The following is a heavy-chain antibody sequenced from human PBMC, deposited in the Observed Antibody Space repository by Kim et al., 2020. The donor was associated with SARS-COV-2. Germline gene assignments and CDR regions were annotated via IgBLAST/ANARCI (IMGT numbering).Heavy chain of an antibody. Sequence: GGSLRLSCAASGFTFSSYGMSWVRQAPGKGLEWVSSISVSGRGTYYTGSVRGRFTTSRDNSENTVYLQMSSLRVDDTAVYYCVKSNGPGTPPSRSGMDVWGPGTTVTVSS. CDR3: VKSNGPGTPPSRSGMDV. CDR2: ISVSGRGT. V-gene: IGHV3-23*01. CDR1: GFTFSSYG. J-gene: IGHJ6*02. D-gene: IGHD3-10*01.